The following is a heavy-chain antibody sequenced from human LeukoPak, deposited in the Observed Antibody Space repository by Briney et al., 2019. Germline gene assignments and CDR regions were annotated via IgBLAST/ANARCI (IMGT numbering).Heavy chain of an antibody. J-gene: IGHJ3*02. Sequence: ASVKVSCKASGGTFSSYPISWVRQAPGQGLEWMGGIIPIFGTANYAQKFQGRVTITADKSTSTAYMELSSLRSEDTAVYYCASPSERVIYFDAFDIWGQGTMVTVS. CDR1: GGTFSSYP. V-gene: IGHV1-69*06. D-gene: IGHD2-21*01. CDR2: IIPIFGTA. CDR3: ASPSERVIYFDAFDI.